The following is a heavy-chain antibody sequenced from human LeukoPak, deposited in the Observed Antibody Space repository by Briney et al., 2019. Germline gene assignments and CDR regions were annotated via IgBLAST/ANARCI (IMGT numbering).Heavy chain of an antibody. Sequence: GGSLRLSCAASGFTFSSYSMNWVRQAPGKGLEWVSSISSSSSYIYYADSVKGRFTIPRDNAKNSLYLQMNSLRAEDTAVYYCARDLIGGSGSLYYFDYWGQGTLVTVSS. CDR3: ARDLIGGSGSLYYFDY. J-gene: IGHJ4*02. D-gene: IGHD3-10*01. V-gene: IGHV3-21*01. CDR1: GFTFSSYS. CDR2: ISSSSSYI.